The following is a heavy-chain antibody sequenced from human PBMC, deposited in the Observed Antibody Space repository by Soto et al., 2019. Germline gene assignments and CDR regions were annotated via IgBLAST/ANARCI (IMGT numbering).Heavy chain of an antibody. CDR2: IYTSGSP. D-gene: IGHD2-15*01. Sequence: ASETLSLTCIVSGGSISSYYWSWIRQPAGKGLEWIGRIYTSGSPNYNPSLKSRVTMSADTSKNQFSLKMSSVTAADTAVYYCARESGGGGYCSGGSCYGMDVWGQGTTVTVSS. V-gene: IGHV4-4*07. CDR1: GGSISSYY. J-gene: IGHJ6*02. CDR3: ARESGGGGYCSGGSCYGMDV.